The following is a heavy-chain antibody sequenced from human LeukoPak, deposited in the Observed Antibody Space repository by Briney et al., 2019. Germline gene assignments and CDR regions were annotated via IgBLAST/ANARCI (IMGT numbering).Heavy chain of an antibody. V-gene: IGHV3-48*02. CDR2: ISTGSTNI. J-gene: IGHJ4*02. CDR1: GFTLSSFT. Sequence: GGSLRLSCAASGFTLSSFTMNWVRQAPGKGLEWVSYISTGSTNIYYADSVKGRFTISRDNAKNSLYLQMSSLRDEDTAVYYCAKDGEGCGSCYYYWGQGTLVTVSS. CDR3: AKDGEGCGSCYYY. D-gene: IGHD2-15*01.